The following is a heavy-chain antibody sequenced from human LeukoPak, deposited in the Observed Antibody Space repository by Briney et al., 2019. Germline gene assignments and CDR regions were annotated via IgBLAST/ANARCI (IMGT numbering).Heavy chain of an antibody. CDR3: ARGTLWANYYYGMDV. Sequence: PSETLSLTCAVYGGSFSGCYWSWIRQPPGKGLEWIGEINHSGSTNYNPSLKSRVTISVDTSKNQFSLKLSSVTAADTAVYYCARGTLWANYYYGMDVWGQGTTVTVSS. CDR2: INHSGST. CDR1: GGSFSGCY. D-gene: IGHD3-10*01. V-gene: IGHV4-34*01. J-gene: IGHJ6*02.